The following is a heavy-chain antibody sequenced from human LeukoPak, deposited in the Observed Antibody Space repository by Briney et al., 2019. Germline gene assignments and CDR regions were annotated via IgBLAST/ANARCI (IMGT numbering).Heavy chain of an antibody. CDR2: ISSSGSTI. J-gene: IGHJ6*03. CDR3: ARSHFDPAYYYYYMDV. V-gene: IGHV3-48*04. Sequence: GGSLRLSCAASGFTFSSYWMSWVRQAPGKGLEWVSYISSSGSTIYYADSVKGRFTISRDNAKNSLYLQMNGLRAEDTAVYYCARSHFDPAYYYYYMDVWGKGTTVTISS. CDR1: GFTFSSYW. D-gene: IGHD3-9*01.